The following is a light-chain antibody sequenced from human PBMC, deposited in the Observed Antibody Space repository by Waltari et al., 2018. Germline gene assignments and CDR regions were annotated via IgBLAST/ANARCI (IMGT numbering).Light chain of an antibody. CDR2: WAS. V-gene: IGKV4-1*01. J-gene: IGKJ1*01. CDR1: QSGSYSTDNKNY. Sequence: DVVMTQSPDSLAVSLGERATIHCTSPQSGSYSTDNKNYLAWFQQKPGQPPKLLIYWASTRESGVPDRFTGSGSGTDFTLTINSLQAEDVAVYYCQQYYIAPWTFGQGSKVEIK. CDR3: QQYYIAPWT.